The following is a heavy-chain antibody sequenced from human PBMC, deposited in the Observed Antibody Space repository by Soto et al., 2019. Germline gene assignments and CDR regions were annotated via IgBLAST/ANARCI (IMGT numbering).Heavy chain of an antibody. Sequence: QVLLQESGPGLVQPSGTLSLSCVVSGVSIGSNYYWGWVRQPPGKGLEWHGDMSHIGSVNYNPSLKSRVTISMDKSQNQFSLKLDSMTAADTAVYYCARSLGWYEVDYWGQGTLVIVSS. CDR3: ARSLGWYEVDY. CDR1: GVSIGSNYY. D-gene: IGHD6-19*01. V-gene: IGHV4-4*02. J-gene: IGHJ4*02. CDR2: MSHIGSV.